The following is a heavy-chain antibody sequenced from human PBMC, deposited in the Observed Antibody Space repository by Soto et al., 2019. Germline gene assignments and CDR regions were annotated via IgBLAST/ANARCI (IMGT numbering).Heavy chain of an antibody. CDR1: GYTSTSYG. J-gene: IGHJ4*02. D-gene: IGHD5-18*01. V-gene: IGHV1-18*04. CDR3: ARDWNDVDTAMVKDY. CDR2: ISAYNGNT. Sequence: ASVKVSCKASGYTSTSYGISWVRQAPGQGLEWMGWISAYNGNTNYAQKLQGRVTMTTDTSTSTAYMELRSLRSDDTAVYYCARDWNDVDTAMVKDYWGQGTLVTVSS.